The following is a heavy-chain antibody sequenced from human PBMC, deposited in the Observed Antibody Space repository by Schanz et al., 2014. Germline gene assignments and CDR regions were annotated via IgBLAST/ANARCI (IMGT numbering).Heavy chain of an antibody. D-gene: IGHD3-10*01. CDR1: GFTFSKYG. CDR2: VCYDGSKK. V-gene: IGHV3-33*01. CDR3: ARDLSYYTSGSYGY. J-gene: IGHJ4*02. Sequence: QVQLVESGGGVVQPGRSLRLSCAASGFTFSKYGMHWVRQVPGKGLEWVAVVCYDGSKKYYADSVKGRFTTSRDNSKNTMYLQMNSLRAEDTAVYYCARDLSYYTSGSYGYWGQGTLVTVSS.